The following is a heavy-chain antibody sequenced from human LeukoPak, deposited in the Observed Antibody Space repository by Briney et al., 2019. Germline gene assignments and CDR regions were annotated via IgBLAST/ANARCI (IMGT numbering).Heavy chain of an antibody. CDR1: GYTSTGYY. CDR3: ARGTAYTEHSFFDY. Sequence: GASVKVSCKASGYTSTGYYLHWVRQAPGQGPEWMGWINPNSGDTNYAQNFQGRVTMTWDTSISTAYMGLSSLKSDDTAIYYCARGTAYTEHSFFDYWGQGTLVTVSS. V-gene: IGHV1-2*02. D-gene: IGHD3-16*01. J-gene: IGHJ4*02. CDR2: INPNSGDT.